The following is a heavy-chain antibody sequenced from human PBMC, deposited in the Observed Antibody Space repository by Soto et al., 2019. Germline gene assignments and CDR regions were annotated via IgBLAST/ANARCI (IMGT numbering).Heavy chain of an antibody. V-gene: IGHV3-74*01. CDR3: VRGCGGDCYSTFYYYGMDV. J-gene: IGHJ6*02. CDR2: INSDGSST. CDR1: GFTFSSYW. Sequence: GGSLRLSCAASGFTFSSYWMHWVRQAPGKGLVWVSRINSDGSSTSYADSVKGRFTISRDNAKNTLYLQMNSLRAEDTAVYYCVRGCGGDCYSTFYYYGMDVWGQGTTVTVSS. D-gene: IGHD2-21*02.